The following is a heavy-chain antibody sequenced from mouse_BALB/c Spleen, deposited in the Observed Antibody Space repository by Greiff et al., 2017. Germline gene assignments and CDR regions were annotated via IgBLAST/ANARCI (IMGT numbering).Heavy chain of an antibody. CDR3: GGPLYDYGAY. D-gene: IGHD2-4*01. Sequence: ESGPGLVKPSQSLSLTCSVTGYSITSGYYWNWIRQFPGNKLEWMGYISYDGSNNYNPSLKNRISITRDTSKNQFFLKLNSVTTEDTATYYCGGPLYDYGAYWGQGTLVTVSA. CDR1: GYSITSGYY. CDR2: ISYDGSN. V-gene: IGHV3-6*02. J-gene: IGHJ3*01.